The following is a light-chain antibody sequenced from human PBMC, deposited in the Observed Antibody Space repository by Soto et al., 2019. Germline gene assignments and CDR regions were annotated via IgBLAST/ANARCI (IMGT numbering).Light chain of an antibody. CDR1: QSVTSS. J-gene: IGKJ5*01. CDR2: DAS. V-gene: IGKV3-11*01. CDR3: QQRGSWPPT. Sequence: IVLTQSPATLSLSPGERATLSCRASQSVTSSLAWYQQKPDQAPRLLIYDASNRATGIPARFSGSGSGTDFTLTISSLEPEDFAVYYCQQRGSWPPTFGQGTRLEIK.